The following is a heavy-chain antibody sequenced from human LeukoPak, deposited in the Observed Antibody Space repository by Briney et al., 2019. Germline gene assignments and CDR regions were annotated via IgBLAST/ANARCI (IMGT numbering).Heavy chain of an antibody. V-gene: IGHV4-39*01. Sequence: SESLSLTCTVSGGSISSSTHYWGWIRQSPGKGLEWIGSMYNSGSISYNPSLRSRVTITVDTSKNQFSLNFNSVTAADTALYFCARNETSGYFDIWGQGTMVTVSS. CDR2: MYNSGSI. D-gene: IGHD3-22*01. CDR3: ARNETSGYFDI. CDR1: GGSISSSTHY. J-gene: IGHJ3*02.